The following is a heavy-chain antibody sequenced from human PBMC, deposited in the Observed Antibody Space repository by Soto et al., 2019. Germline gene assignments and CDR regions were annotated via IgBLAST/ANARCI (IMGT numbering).Heavy chain of an antibody. CDR3: ARETLNIRTGTPPGYCDC. CDR2: IDSDGSTT. J-gene: IGHJ4*02. D-gene: IGHD1-20*01. V-gene: IGHV3-74*01. Sequence: GGSLRLSCATSGFTFSRYWMHWVRQAPGKGLVWVSRIDSDGSTTSYADSVKGRFTISRDNAKNTLYLQMNSLRAEDTAVYYCARETLNIRTGTPPGYCDCGGKGTLVTVSS. CDR1: GFTFSRYW.